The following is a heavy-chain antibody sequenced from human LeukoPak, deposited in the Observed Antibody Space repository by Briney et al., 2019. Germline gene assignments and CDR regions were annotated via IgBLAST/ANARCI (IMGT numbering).Heavy chain of an antibody. Sequence: GGSLRLSCAASGFTFSSYAMHWVRQAPGKGLEWAAVISYDGSNKYYADSVKGRFTISRDNSENTLYLQMNSLRAEDTAVYYCARDPPPLYYDFWSGYYNGGEDAFDIWGQGTMVTVSS. CDR3: ARDPPPLYYDFWSGYYNGGEDAFDI. D-gene: IGHD3-3*01. J-gene: IGHJ3*02. V-gene: IGHV3-30-3*01. CDR2: ISYDGSNK. CDR1: GFTFSSYA.